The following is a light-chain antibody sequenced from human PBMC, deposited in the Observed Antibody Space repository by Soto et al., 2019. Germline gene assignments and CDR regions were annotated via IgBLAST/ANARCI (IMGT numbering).Light chain of an antibody. CDR1: QSISSW. V-gene: IGKV1-5*01. CDR3: QQYNSYSGT. J-gene: IGKJ1*01. Sequence: GDRVTITCRASQSISSWLAWYQQKPGKAPKPLIYDASSLESGVPSRFSGSGSGTEFTLTISSLQPDDFATYYCQQYNSYSGTFGQGTKVEIK. CDR2: DAS.